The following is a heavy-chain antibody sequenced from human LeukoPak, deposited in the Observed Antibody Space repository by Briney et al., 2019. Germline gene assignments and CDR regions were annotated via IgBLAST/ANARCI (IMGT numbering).Heavy chain of an antibody. CDR1: GFTFSSYG. CDR3: AKENCGGDCDDAFDI. CDR2: ISYDGSNK. J-gene: IGHJ3*02. V-gene: IGHV3-30*18. Sequence: PGGSLRLSCAASGFTFSSYGMHWVRQAPGKGLEWVAVISYDGSNKYYADSVKGRFTISRDNSKNTLYLQMNSLRAEDTAVYYCAKENCGGDCDDAFDIWGQGTMVTVSS. D-gene: IGHD2-21*02.